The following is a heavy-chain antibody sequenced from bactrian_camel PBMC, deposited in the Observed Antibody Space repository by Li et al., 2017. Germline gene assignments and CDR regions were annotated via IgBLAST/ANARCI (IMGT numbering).Heavy chain of an antibody. Sequence: QVQLVESGGASVQVGESLKLSCAASGRDFSRCGMGWYRQGSGKERETVVRISSVGTTHYADSVKGRFTISQDSQDDAKTTLYLQMNNLKTEDTDVYYCAADCVVVTTELTHKIYWGKGTQVTVS. D-gene: IGHD2*01. CDR1: GRDFSRCG. CDR2: ISSVGTT. J-gene: IGHJ7*01. V-gene: IGHV3S53*01.